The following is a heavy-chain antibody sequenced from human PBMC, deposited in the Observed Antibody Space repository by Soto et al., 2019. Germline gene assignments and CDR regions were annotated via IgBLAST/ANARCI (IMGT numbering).Heavy chain of an antibody. CDR3: VRGKVGTNPNWLDP. V-gene: IGHV3-66*01. CDR1: GFSVSSSY. CDR2: IYLSGST. Sequence: EVQLVESGGGLVQPGGSLRLSCAASGFSVSSSYLYWVRQAPGKGLEWVSSIYLSGSTYYTDSVKGRFSISRDNSKNTLYLQMNSRGAEDTAIYYCVRGKVGTNPNWLDPWGQGSLVTVSS. J-gene: IGHJ5*02. D-gene: IGHD2-21*02.